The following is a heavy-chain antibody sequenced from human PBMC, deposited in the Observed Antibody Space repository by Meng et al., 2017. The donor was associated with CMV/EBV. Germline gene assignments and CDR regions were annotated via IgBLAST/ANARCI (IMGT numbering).Heavy chain of an antibody. CDR2: ISGSGGST. D-gene: IGHD3-10*01. CDR3: AEDKSHSVYYYYGMDV. J-gene: IGHJ6*02. V-gene: IGHV3-23*01. CDR1: GFTFSSYA. Sequence: GESLKISCAASGFTFSSYAMSWVRQAPGKGLEWVSAISGSGGSTYYADSVKGRFTISRDNSKNTLYLQMNSLRAEDTAVYYCAEDKSHSVYYYYGMDVWGQGTTVTVSS.